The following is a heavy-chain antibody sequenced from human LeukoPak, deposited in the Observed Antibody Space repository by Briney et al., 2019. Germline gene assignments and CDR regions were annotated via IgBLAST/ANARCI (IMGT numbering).Heavy chain of an antibody. CDR3: ARDIPLGDTQY. V-gene: IGHV3-66*01. D-gene: IGHD3-10*01. Sequence: GGSLRLSCAASGFTVSSNYMSWVRQAPGKGLEWVSVIYSGGSTYYADSVKGRFTISRDNSKNTLYLQMNSLRAEDTAVYYCARDIPLGDTQYWGQGTLVTVSS. CDR2: IYSGGST. CDR1: GFTVSSNY. J-gene: IGHJ4*02.